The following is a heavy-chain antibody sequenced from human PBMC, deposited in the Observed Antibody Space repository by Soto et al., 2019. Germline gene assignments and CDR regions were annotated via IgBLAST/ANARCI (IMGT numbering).Heavy chain of an antibody. J-gene: IGHJ5*02. CDR3: AHEGFGSDNWFDA. D-gene: IGHD3-10*01. CDR1: GFSLTTTGLG. V-gene: IGHV2-5*01. CDR2: IYWNDEK. Sequence: QITLKESGQTLVTPTQTLTLTCTFSGFSLTTTGLGVAWIRQPPGKALEWLALIYWNDEKRYRPSLRSRLTISKDTSKNQVVLTMTDMDPVDTATYYCAHEGFGSDNWFDAWGQGTLVIVSS.